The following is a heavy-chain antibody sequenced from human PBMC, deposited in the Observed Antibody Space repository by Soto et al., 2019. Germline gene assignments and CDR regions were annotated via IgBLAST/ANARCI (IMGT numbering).Heavy chain of an antibody. V-gene: IGHV4-30-4*02. CDR1: GGSISSGDYY. CDR2: IYYSGST. CDR3: ARDNILGILYGGMDV. D-gene: IGHD3-3*01. Sequence: SDTLSLTCTVSGGSISSGDYYWSWIRQPPGKGLEWIGYIYYSGSTYYNPSLKSRVTISVDTSKNQFSLKLSSVTAADTAVYYCARDNILGILYGGMDVWGQGTTVTVSS. J-gene: IGHJ6*02.